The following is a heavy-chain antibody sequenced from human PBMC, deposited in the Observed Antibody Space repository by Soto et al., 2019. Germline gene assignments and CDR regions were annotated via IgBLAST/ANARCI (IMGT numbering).Heavy chain of an antibody. D-gene: IGHD1-7*01. Sequence: PGGALILSCAASGFTFSSYGMHWVRQAPGKGLEWVAVISYDGSNKYYADSVKGRFTISRDNSKNTLYLQMNSLRAEDTAVYYCAKGGRTGTSGGWYFDLWGRGTLVTVSS. CDR1: GFTFSSYG. V-gene: IGHV3-30*18. CDR2: ISYDGSNK. CDR3: AKGGRTGTSGGWYFDL. J-gene: IGHJ2*01.